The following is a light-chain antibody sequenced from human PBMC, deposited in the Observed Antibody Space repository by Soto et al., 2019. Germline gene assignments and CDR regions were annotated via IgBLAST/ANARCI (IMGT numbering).Light chain of an antibody. Sequence: DIQLTQSPSFLSAAVGDRVTLPCRPIKGITSFLAWYQQKPGKAPKLLISAASTLQSGVPSRLSGSGSGTEFTLTISSLQTEDFATYYCQQLNTHPYTFGQGTKLEIK. CDR1: KGITSF. CDR3: QQLNTHPYT. J-gene: IGKJ2*01. CDR2: AAS. V-gene: IGKV1-9*01.